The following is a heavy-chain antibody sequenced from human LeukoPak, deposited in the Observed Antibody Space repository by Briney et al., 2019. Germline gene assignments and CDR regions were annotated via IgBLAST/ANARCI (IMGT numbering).Heavy chain of an antibody. V-gene: IGHV3-13*01. D-gene: IGHD6-19*01. J-gene: IGHJ4*02. CDR3: ARGGIQVSGIDEFDY. Sequence: GGSLRLSCAASGFTFIDYDMHWVRQVIGKGLEWVSAIGIRGDTHYSGSVKGRFTISRENAESSLYLQMDSLRAEDTAVYYCARGGIQVSGIDEFDYWGQGTLVTVSS. CDR2: IGIRGDT. CDR1: GFTFIDYD.